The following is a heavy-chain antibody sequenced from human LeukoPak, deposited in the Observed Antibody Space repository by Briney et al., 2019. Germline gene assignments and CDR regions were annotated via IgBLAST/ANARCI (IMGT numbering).Heavy chain of an antibody. J-gene: IGHJ4*02. CDR2: INPSGGST. D-gene: IGHD1-26*01. CDR1: GYTFTSYY. CDR3: VRDRVSLGSPYPGASDY. Sequence: GASVKVSCKASGYTFTSYYIYWVRQAPGQGLEWLGIINPSGGSTTYAQKFQGRVTMTRDTSTSTVYMELSSLKSGDTAVYSCVRDRVSLGSPYPGASDYWGQGTLVTVSS. V-gene: IGHV1-46*01.